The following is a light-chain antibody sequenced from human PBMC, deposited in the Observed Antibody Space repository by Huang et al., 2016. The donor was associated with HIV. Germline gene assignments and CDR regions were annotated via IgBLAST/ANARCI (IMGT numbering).Light chain of an antibody. J-gene: IGKJ1*01. CDR1: QSVLSNSNNKNY. CDR2: WAS. Sequence: DIVMTQSPASLAVSLGEGATINCKSSQSVLSNSNNKNYLAWYQQKSGQPPKLLMYWASTRESGVPDRFSGSGSGTDFTLTISSLQAEDVAVYYCHQYYSTPQTFGQGTKVEVK. V-gene: IGKV4-1*01. CDR3: HQYYSTPQT.